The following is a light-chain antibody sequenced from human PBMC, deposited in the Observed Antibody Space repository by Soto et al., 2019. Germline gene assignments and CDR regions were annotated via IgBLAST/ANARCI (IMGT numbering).Light chain of an antibody. CDR2: GAS. V-gene: IGKV3-20*01. J-gene: IGKJ4*01. CDR3: QKYGTLPLS. Sequence: EILLTQSPGTLSLSPGDRATLSCRASQSLTNTFLAWYQQIPGQTPRLLIYGASTRATGIPDRLSGSGSGTDFTHTISRLEPEDFAVYFCQKYGTLPLSFGGGTKVEIK. CDR1: QSLTNTF.